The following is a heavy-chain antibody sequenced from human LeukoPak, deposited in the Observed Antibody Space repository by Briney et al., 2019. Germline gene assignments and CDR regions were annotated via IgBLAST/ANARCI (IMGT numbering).Heavy chain of an antibody. J-gene: IGHJ4*02. Sequence: SVKLSCTASGGTFSSYAISWVRQAPGQGLEWMGGILPIFGTANYAQKFQGRVTITAAESTSTTYMELSSLRSEDPAVYYCARDHNGYSYGLLHYWGQGTLVTVSS. D-gene: IGHD5-18*01. CDR1: GGTFSSYA. CDR3: ARDHNGYSYGLLHY. V-gene: IGHV1-69*13. CDR2: ILPIFGTA.